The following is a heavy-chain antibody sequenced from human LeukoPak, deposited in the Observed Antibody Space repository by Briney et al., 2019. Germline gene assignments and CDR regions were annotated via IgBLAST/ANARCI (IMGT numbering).Heavy chain of an antibody. CDR2: IYYSGST. Sequence: SKTLSLTCTVSGGSISSYYWSWIRQPPGKGLEWIGYIYYSGSTNYNPSLKSRVTISVDTSKNQFSLKLSSVTAADTAVYYCARDAGKYYYDSSGYYLDYWGQGTLVTVSS. D-gene: IGHD3-22*01. V-gene: IGHV4-59*01. J-gene: IGHJ4*02. CDR1: GGSISSYY. CDR3: ARDAGKYYYDSSGYYLDY.